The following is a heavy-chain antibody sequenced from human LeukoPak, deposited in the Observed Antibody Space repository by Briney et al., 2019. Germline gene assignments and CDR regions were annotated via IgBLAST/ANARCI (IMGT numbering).Heavy chain of an antibody. CDR2: IYYSGST. J-gene: IGHJ3*02. CDR1: GGSISSSSYY. V-gene: IGHV4-39*07. Sequence: SETLSLTCTVSGGSISSSSYYWGWIRQPPGKGLEWIGSIYYSGSTYYNPSLKSRVTISVDTSKNQFSLKLSSVTAADTAVYYCARDSGQVWNWLDAFDIWGQGTMVTVSS. D-gene: IGHD1-7*01. CDR3: ARDSGQVWNWLDAFDI.